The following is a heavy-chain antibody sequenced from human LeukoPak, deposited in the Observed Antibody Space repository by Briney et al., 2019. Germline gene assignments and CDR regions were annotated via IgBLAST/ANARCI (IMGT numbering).Heavy chain of an antibody. V-gene: IGHV4-30-2*01. CDR3: ARGGEDVVLVPTAMSWFDP. D-gene: IGHD2-2*01. Sequence: PSETLSLTCAVSGGSISSGGYSWNWLRQPPGKGLEWIGYIYHSGSAYYNPSLKSLVTISVGRSKNEFSLKLTSVTAADTAVYYCARGGEDVVLVPTAMSWFDPWGQGTLVTVSS. J-gene: IGHJ5*02. CDR2: IYHSGSA. CDR1: GGSISSGGYS.